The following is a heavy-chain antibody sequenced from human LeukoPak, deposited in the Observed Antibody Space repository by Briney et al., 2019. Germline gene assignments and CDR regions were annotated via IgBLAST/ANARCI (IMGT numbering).Heavy chain of an antibody. D-gene: IGHD3/OR15-3a*01. J-gene: IGHJ4*02. CDR3: ARQTGSGLVILP. V-gene: IGHV4-59*01. CDR2: IYYSVST. Sequence: SGTLCLTCTVSGGSISSYDWRWVRQPPGKGLEWIGYIYYSVSTNYNPSLKSRVTISVDTSKNQFSLKVSSVTAADTAVYYCARQTGSGLVILPGGQGTLVTVSS. CDR1: GGSISSYD.